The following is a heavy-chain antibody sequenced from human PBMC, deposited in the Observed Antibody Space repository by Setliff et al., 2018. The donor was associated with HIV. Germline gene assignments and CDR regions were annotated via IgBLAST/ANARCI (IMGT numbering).Heavy chain of an antibody. D-gene: IGHD1-7*01. CDR2: IYYSGST. J-gene: IGHJ6*02. CDR3: ARNKYNWNYYYYYGMDV. V-gene: IGHV4-31*03. Sequence: SETLSLTCTVSGGSISSGGYYWSWIRQHPGKVLEWIGYIYYSGSTYYNPSLKSRVTISVDTSKNQFSLKLSSVTAADTAVYYCARNKYNWNYYYYYGMDVWGQGTTVTVSS. CDR1: GGSISSGGYY.